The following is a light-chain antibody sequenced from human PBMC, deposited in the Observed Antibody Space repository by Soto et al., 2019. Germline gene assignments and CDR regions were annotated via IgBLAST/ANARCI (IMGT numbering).Light chain of an antibody. CDR2: WAS. Sequence: DIVMTQSPDSLAVSLGERATINCKSSQSVLYSSNNKNYLAWYQQKPGQPPKLPIYWASTRESGVPDRFSGSGSGTDFTLTISSLQAEDGAVYYCQQYYSTPRTFGQGTKVEIK. CDR3: QQYYSTPRT. V-gene: IGKV4-1*01. J-gene: IGKJ1*01. CDR1: QSVLYSSNNKNY.